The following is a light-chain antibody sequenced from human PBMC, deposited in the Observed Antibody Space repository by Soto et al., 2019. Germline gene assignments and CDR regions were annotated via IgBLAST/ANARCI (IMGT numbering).Light chain of an antibody. Sequence: DIQMTQSPSSLSASVGDRVTITCRASQSISSYLNRNQQKPGRAPKLLIYAASTLQSGVPSRFSGSGSGTDFTLTISSLQPEDFATYYCQQSYSTPRTFGQGTKVDIK. CDR1: QSISSY. V-gene: IGKV1-39*01. CDR2: AAS. J-gene: IGKJ1*01. CDR3: QQSYSTPRT.